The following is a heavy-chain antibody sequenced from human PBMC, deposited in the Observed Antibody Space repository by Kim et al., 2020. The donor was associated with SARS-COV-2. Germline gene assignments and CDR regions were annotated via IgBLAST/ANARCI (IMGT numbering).Heavy chain of an antibody. V-gene: IGHV3-11*04. CDR3: AGNTFYYDFWYFDL. Sequence: YRDSVKGRFTDTRDNAKNSLYLEMSSLRADDTAVYYCAGNTFYYDFWYFDLWGRGTLVTVSS. D-gene: IGHD3-22*01. J-gene: IGHJ2*01.